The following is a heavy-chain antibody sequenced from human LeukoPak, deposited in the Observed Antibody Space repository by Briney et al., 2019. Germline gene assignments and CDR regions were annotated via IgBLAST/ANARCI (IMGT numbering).Heavy chain of an antibody. V-gene: IGHV5-51*01. Sequence: GESLKISCKGSGYSFTSYWIGWVRQMPGKGLEWMGIIYPGDSDTRYSPSFQGQVTISADKSISTAYLQWSSLKASDTAMYYCARRPRGYSYGYVIRAEYYFGYWGQGTLVTVSS. D-gene: IGHD5-18*01. CDR1: GYSFTSYW. J-gene: IGHJ4*02. CDR3: ARRPRGYSYGYVIRAEYYFGY. CDR2: IYPGDSDT.